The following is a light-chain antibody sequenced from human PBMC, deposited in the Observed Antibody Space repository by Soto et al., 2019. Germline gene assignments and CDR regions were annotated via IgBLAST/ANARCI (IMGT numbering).Light chain of an antibody. V-gene: IGKV3-20*01. J-gene: IGKJ4*01. Sequence: EIVLTQSPGTLSLSPGERATLSCRASRSVGAYLAWYQQSPGLAPRLLVYGVSSRATGIPDRFSGSGSGTDFTLTISRLEPEDSAVYYCQQYVSIPLTFGGGTKVDI. CDR1: RSVGAY. CDR3: QQYVSIPLT. CDR2: GVS.